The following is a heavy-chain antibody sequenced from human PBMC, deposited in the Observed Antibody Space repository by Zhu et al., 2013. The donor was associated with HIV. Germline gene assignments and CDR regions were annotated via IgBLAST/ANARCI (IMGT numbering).Heavy chain of an antibody. CDR3: ATPLNGVVTYFDY. CDR1: GYTFTDYY. CDR2: INPQTGGT. J-gene: IGHJ4*02. Sequence: QVQLVQSGAEVKKPGASVKVSCKASGYTFTDYYMHWVRQAPGQGLEWMGWINPQTGGTEYAQKFQGRVTMTRDTSMSTAYLEFIRLTPDDTAVYYCATPLNGVVTYFDYWGQGTLVTAS. V-gene: IGHV1-2*02. D-gene: IGHD3-3*01.